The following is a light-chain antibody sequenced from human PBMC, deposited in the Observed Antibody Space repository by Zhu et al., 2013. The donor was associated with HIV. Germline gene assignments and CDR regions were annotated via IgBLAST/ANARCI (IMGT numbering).Light chain of an antibody. CDR1: QSINAF. Sequence: EIVLTQSPATLSLSPGERATLSCRASQSINAFLAWYQQKPGQAPRLLIYDASKRATGVPDRSSGGGSQTDFTLIISSLEPEDFGVYFCQQRRDWPLTFGGGTTVEVK. CDR3: QQRRDWPLT. J-gene: IGKJ4*01. V-gene: IGKV3-11*01. CDR2: DAS.